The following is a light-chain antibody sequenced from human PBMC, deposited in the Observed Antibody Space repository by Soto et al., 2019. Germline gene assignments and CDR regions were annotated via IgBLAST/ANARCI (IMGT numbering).Light chain of an antibody. CDR1: QSISSY. CDR3: QQRSNLRLT. CDR2: DAS. J-gene: IGKJ4*01. V-gene: IGKV3-11*01. Sequence: EIVLTQSPATLSLSPGERATLSCRASQSISSYLACYQHKPGQAPRLLIYDASNRATGIPARFSGSGSGTDVTLTISSLENEDFAVYYFQQRSNLRLTFGGGTKVEIK.